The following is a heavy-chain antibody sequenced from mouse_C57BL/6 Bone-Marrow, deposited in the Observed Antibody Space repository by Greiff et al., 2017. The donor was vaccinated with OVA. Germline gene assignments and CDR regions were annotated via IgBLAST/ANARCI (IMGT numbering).Heavy chain of an antibody. J-gene: IGHJ3*01. CDR2: ISNGGGST. Sequence: EVQLVESGGGLVQPGGSLKLSCAASGFTFSDYYMYWVRQTPEKRLEWVAYISNGGGSTYYPDTVKGRFTISRDNAKNTLYLQMSRLKSEDTAMYYCARGGYDGYFWCAYWGQGTLVTVSA. CDR1: GFTFSDYY. CDR3: ARGGYDGYFWCAY. D-gene: IGHD2-3*01. V-gene: IGHV5-12*01.